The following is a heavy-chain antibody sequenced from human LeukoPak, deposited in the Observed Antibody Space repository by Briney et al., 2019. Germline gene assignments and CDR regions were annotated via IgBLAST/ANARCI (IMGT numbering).Heavy chain of an antibody. CDR3: ARDSSAWSGYYDY. CDR2: INSDGSST. J-gene: IGHJ4*02. Sequence: PGGSLRLSCAASEFTFSSYWMHWVRQAPGKGLVWVSRINSDGSSTSYADSVKGRFTISRDNAKNTLYLQMNSLRAEDTAVHYCARDSSAWSGYYDYWGQGTVVTVSS. V-gene: IGHV3-74*01. CDR1: EFTFSSYW. D-gene: IGHD3-3*01.